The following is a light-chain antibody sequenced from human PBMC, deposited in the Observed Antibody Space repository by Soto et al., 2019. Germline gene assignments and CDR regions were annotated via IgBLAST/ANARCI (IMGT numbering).Light chain of an antibody. CDR2: GAS. J-gene: IGKJ5*01. V-gene: IGKV3-20*01. CDR1: QSVSSR. Sequence: TVLTQSPGTLSLSPGERATLSCRASQSVSSRLAWYQQKPGQAPRLLISGASTRATGIPDRFSGSGSGTDFTLTISGLEPEDFALYYCQQYGTSPITFGQGTRLEIK. CDR3: QQYGTSPIT.